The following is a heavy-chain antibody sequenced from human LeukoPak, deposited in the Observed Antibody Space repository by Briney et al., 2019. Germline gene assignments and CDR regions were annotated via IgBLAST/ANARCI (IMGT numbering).Heavy chain of an antibody. D-gene: IGHD3-22*01. CDR1: GYTFTNYG. V-gene: IGHV1-18*01. J-gene: IGHJ4*02. CDR3: ATSGSSGYP. CDR2: INTVNGNT. Sequence: GASVKVSCKASGYTFTNYGITWVRQAPGQGLEWMGWINTVNGNTNLAQNLQGRVTMTTDTSTTTAYMDLRSLRSEDTAVYYCATSGSSGYPWGQGTLVTVSS.